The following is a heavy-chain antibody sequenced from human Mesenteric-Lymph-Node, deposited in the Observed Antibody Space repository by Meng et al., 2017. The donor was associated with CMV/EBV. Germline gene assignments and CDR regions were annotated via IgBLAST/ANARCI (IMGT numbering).Heavy chain of an antibody. J-gene: IGHJ6*02. CDR2: IRYDGGNK. D-gene: IGHD4-11*01. V-gene: IGHV3-30*02. Sequence: GGSLRLSCAASGFTFSSYGMNWVRQAPGKGLEWVAFIRYDGGNKYYADSVKGRFIISRDNSKNTLLLQMYSLTAEDTATYYCAKEHYNNYGSRDYGMDVWGQGTTVTVSS. CDR3: AKEHYNNYGSRDYGMDV. CDR1: GFTFSSYG.